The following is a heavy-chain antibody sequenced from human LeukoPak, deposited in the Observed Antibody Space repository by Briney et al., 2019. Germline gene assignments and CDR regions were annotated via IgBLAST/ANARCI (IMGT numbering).Heavy chain of an antibody. V-gene: IGHV3-30*03. J-gene: IGHJ6*02. CDR1: EFTFSSYG. Sequence: PGGSLRLSCAASEFTFSSYGMHWVRQAPGEGLEWVAVISYDGSNKYYADSVKGRFTISRDNSKNTLYLQMNSLRAEDTAVYYCVRESTSYYGMDVWGQGTTVTVSS. CDR2: ISYDGSNK. CDR3: VRESTSYYGMDV. D-gene: IGHD1-14*01.